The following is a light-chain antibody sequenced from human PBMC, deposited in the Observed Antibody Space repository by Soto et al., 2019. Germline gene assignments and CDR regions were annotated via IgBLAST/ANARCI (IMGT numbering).Light chain of an antibody. CDR2: GAS. CDR1: ESVSSN. CDR3: QQYDQWWT. Sequence: EFVMTQSPATLSVSPGERATLSCRASESVSSNLAWYQQKPGQAPRLLIYGASTRATGIPARFSGSGSGTEFTLTMSSLQSEDFAVYYCQQYDQWWTFGQGTKVDI. V-gene: IGKV3-15*01. J-gene: IGKJ1*01.